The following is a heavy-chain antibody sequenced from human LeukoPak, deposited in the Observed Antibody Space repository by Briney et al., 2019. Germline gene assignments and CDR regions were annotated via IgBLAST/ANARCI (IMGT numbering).Heavy chain of an antibody. CDR1: GGSISSGDYY. J-gene: IGHJ4*02. CDR3: AKRGASYDFLSAYGN. Sequence: SETLSLTCTVSGGSISSGDYYWSWIRQPPGKGPEWIGYIYYSGSTYYNPSLKSRVTISVDTSKNQFSQKLSSVTAADTAVYYCAKRGASYDFLSAYGNWGQGTLVTVSS. D-gene: IGHD3-3*01. CDR2: IYYSGST. V-gene: IGHV4-30-4*01.